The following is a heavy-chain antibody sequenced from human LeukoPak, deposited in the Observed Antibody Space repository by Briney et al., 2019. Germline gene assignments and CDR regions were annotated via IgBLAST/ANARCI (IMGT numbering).Heavy chain of an antibody. D-gene: IGHD3-3*01. Sequence: SETLSLTCTVSGGPISSSFYYWGWIRQPPGKGLEWIGEINHSGSTNYNPSLKSRVTISVDTSKNQFSLKLSSVTAADTAVYYCARTLFGYDFGRRFAFDIWGQGTMVTVSS. J-gene: IGHJ3*02. CDR1: GGPISSSFYY. CDR3: ARTLFGYDFGRRFAFDI. V-gene: IGHV4-39*07. CDR2: INHSGST.